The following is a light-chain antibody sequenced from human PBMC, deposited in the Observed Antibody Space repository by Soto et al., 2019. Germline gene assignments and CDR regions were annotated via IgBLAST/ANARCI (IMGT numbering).Light chain of an antibody. CDR2: DAS. V-gene: IGKV1-5*01. J-gene: IGKJ2*01. CDR1: QSISSW. CDR3: QQYSTYSYT. Sequence: DIQMTQSPSTLSASVGDRVTITCRASQSISSWLAWYQQKPGKAPKVLIYDASSLESGVPSRFSGSGSGTEFTLTISSLQPDEFATYYCQQYSTYSYTFGQGTKLEIK.